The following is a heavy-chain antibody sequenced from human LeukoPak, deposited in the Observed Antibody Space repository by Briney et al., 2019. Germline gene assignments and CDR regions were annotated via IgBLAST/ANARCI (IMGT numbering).Heavy chain of an antibody. V-gene: IGHV4-61*02. Sequence: SETLSLTCTVSGGSISSGSYYWSWIRQPAGKGLEWIGRIYTSGSTNYNPSLKSRVTISVDTSKNQFSLKLSSVTAADTAVYYCARDFITKGAFDIWGQGTMVTVSS. CDR2: IYTSGST. CDR1: GGSISSGSYY. J-gene: IGHJ3*02. CDR3: ARDFITKGAFDI. D-gene: IGHD3-22*01.